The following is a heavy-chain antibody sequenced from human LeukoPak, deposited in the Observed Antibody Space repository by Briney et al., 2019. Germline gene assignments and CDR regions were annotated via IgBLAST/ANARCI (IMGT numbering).Heavy chain of an antibody. CDR2: INPNSGGT. Sequence: GASVKVSCKASGYTFTGYYIHWVRQAPGQGLEWMGWINPNSGGTNYAQKFQGRVTMTRDTSISTAYMELSRLRSDDTAVYYCARDKQLDWAHYYYYYMEVWGKGTTVTVSS. D-gene: IGHD1-1*01. V-gene: IGHV1-2*02. J-gene: IGHJ6*03. CDR1: GYTFTGYY. CDR3: ARDKQLDWAHYYYYYMEV.